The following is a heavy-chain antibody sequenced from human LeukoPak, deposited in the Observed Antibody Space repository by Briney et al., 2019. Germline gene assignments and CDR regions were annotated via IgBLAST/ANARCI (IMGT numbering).Heavy chain of an antibody. D-gene: IGHD6-13*01. CDR1: GGSISSSCYY. Sequence: SETLSLPCTVSGGSISSSCYYWVWNLQPPGKGLEWVGSIFYRGSAYYNPCLKRRVTKSVDASKHQFSLKLSSVTAADTAVYYCARQESSSWYGVYYYYYMDIWGKGTTVTVSS. CDR2: IFYRGSA. V-gene: IGHV4-39*01. CDR3: ARQESSSWYGVYYYYYMDI. J-gene: IGHJ6*03.